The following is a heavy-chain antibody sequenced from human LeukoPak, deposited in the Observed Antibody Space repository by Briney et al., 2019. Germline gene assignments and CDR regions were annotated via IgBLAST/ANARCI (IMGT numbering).Heavy chain of an antibody. D-gene: IGHD1-20*01. Sequence: GGSLRLSCAASGFTFRNYAMNWVRQAPGKGLEWVSGISANGDITYYEDSVKGRFTISRDNSKNTLYLQMNTLRADDTAVYYCAKDQPDHGIRLFDYWSQGTLVTVSS. V-gene: IGHV3-23*01. CDR1: GFTFRNYA. CDR2: ISANGDIT. CDR3: AKDQPDHGIRLFDY. J-gene: IGHJ4*02.